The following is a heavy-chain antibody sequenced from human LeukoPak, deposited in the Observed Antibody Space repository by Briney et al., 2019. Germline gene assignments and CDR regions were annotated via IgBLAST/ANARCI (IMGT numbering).Heavy chain of an antibody. CDR3: ARAPRAYCSTTGSCFQDY. CDR2: IFHSGST. V-gene: IGHV4-4*02. J-gene: IGHJ4*02. D-gene: IGHD2-2*01. Sequence: PSETLSLTCAVSGGSIGASINSPNWLSWVRQPPGKGLEWVGEIFHSGSTHYNPSLKSRVTMSVDKSKNQFSLNLTSVTAADTAVYSCARAPRAYCSTTGSCFQDYWGQGTLVTVSS. CDR1: GGSIGASINSPNW.